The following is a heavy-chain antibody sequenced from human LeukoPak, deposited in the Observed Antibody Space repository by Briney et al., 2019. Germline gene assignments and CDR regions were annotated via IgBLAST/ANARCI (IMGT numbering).Heavy chain of an antibody. Sequence: SQTLSLTCAISGDTVSSNRAAWNSLRQSPSRGLECLGRTYYRSNWYKDYAVSVKSRITINPDTSTNQCCLQLNSVTPEDTAVYYCARDNSGSYLDFDDCRQGSLVTVSS. V-gene: IGHV6-1*01. CDR2: TYYRSNWYK. D-gene: IGHD3-10*01. J-gene: IGHJ4*01. CDR3: ARDNSGSYLDFDD. CDR1: GDTVSSNRAA.